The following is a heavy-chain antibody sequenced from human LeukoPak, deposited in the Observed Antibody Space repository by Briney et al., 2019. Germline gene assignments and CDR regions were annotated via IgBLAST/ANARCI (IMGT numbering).Heavy chain of an antibody. J-gene: IGHJ5*02. CDR3: ARTSSVDTALVGVHWFDP. CDR2: IFHSGST. Sequence: PSETLSLTCAVSGDSITSGYYWAWIRPPPGKGLEWIGSIFHSGSTYLNPSLRSRATISLNTSKNHFSLLLSSMTAADTAVYYCARTSSVDTALVGVHWFDPWGQGTLVTVSS. CDR1: GDSITSGYY. V-gene: IGHV4-38-2*01. D-gene: IGHD5-18*01.